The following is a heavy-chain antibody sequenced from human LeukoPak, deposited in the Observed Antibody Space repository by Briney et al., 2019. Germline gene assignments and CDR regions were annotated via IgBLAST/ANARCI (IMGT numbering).Heavy chain of an antibody. D-gene: IGHD3-22*01. CDR3: ARGPSITMIVVVMDAFDI. Sequence: SETLSLTCTVSGGSISSGDYYWSWIRQPPGKGLEWIGYIYYSGSTYYNPSLKSRVTISVDTSKNQFSLKLSSVTAAVTAVYYCARGPSITMIVVVMDAFDIWGQGTMVTVPS. J-gene: IGHJ3*02. CDR2: IYYSGST. V-gene: IGHV4-30-4*01. CDR1: GGSISSGDYY.